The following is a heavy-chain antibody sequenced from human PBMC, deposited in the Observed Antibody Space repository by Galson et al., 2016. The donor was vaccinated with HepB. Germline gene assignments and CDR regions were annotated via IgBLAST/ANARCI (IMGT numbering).Heavy chain of an antibody. CDR1: GLTLSRYS. V-gene: IGHV3-23*01. CDR3: ATSPRYSSCY. D-gene: IGHD6-6*01. J-gene: IGHJ4*02. CDR2: ITGGTGNT. Sequence: SLRLSCAASGLTLSRYSMKWVRQAPGKGLEWVSAITGGTGNTLYADSVRGRFTISRDNSKSTLYLQMTSLRAEDTAIYYCATSPRYSSCYWGQGTLVTVSS.